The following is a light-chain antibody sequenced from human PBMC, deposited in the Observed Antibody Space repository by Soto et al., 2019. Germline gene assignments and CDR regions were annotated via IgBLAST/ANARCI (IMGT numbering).Light chain of an antibody. Sequence: ETVMTQSPATLSVSPGERVTLPCRASQSVSSSYLAWYQQKPGQAPRLLIYGASSRATGIPDRFSGSASATDFTLTISRLEPEDFAVYYCQQYGSSPLTFGGGTKVDIK. CDR1: QSVSSSY. CDR2: GAS. J-gene: IGKJ4*01. CDR3: QQYGSSPLT. V-gene: IGKV3-20*01.